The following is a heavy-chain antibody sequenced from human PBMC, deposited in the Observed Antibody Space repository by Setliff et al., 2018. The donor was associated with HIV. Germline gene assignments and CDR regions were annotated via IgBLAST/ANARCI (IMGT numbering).Heavy chain of an antibody. V-gene: IGHV4-4*02. CDR1: GGSITNNNY. J-gene: IGHJ3*02. Sequence: KPSETLSLTCTVSGGSITNNNYLWSWVRQPPGKGLEWIGEIYHSGSTNYNPSLKSRVTISVDKSKNQFSLKLISVTAADTAVYYCARDRPSSSWYFNAFDIWGQGTMVTVS. D-gene: IGHD6-13*01. CDR2: IYHSGST. CDR3: ARDRPSSSWYFNAFDI.